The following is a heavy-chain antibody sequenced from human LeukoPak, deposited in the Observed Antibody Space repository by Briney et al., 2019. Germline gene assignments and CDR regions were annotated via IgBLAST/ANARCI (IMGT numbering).Heavy chain of an antibody. J-gene: IGHJ4*02. CDR3: ASLGYCSGTRCRAPFDY. V-gene: IGHV3-7*01. CDR2: IKQDGSEK. Sequence: GGSLRLSCAASGFTFSSYWMSWVRQAPGKGLEWVANIKQDGSEKYYVDSVKGRFTISRDNAKNSLYLQMNRLRVEDTAVYHCASLGYCSGTRCRAPFDYWGQGSLVTVSS. CDR1: GFTFSSYW. D-gene: IGHD2-2*01.